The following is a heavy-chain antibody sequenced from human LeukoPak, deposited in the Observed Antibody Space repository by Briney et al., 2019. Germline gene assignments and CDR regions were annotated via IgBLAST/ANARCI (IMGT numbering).Heavy chain of an antibody. D-gene: IGHD4-23*01. CDR2: INPSGGST. CDR3: ARGDHDAGGRELPIDY. J-gene: IGHJ4*02. Sequence: ASVKVSCKASGYTFTTYYMHWVRQAPGQGLEWMGVINPSGGSTTYAQNFQGRVTMTRDTSTSTVYVELSSLRSEDTAVYYCARGDHDAGGRELPIDYWGQGTLVTVSS. V-gene: IGHV1-46*01. CDR1: GYTFTTYY.